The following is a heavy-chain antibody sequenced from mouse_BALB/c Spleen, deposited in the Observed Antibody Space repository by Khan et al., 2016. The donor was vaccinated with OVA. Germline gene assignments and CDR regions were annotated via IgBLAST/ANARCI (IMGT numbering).Heavy chain of an antibody. D-gene: IGHD2-10*02. Sequence: QLEESGPGLVKPSQSLSLTCTVTGYSITSDYAWNWIRQFPGNKLEWMGYISYSGNTNYNPSLKSRISMTRDTSKNQFFLQLNSVTTEDTATYYCARVYGGDFDYWGQGTTLTVSS. CDR3: ARVYGGDFDY. CDR1: GYSITSDYA. CDR2: ISYSGNT. J-gene: IGHJ2*01. V-gene: IGHV3-2*02.